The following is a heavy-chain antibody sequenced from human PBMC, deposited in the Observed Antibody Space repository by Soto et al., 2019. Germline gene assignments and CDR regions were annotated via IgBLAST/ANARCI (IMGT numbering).Heavy chain of an antibody. Sequence: SETLSLTCTVSGGSISTKDFLWSWIRQSPGKGLEWIGYIYYSGGTYYNPSLKSRVSFSVDTSKNQFSLKLTSVTVADTALYYCARAAIACGSGSCYNHYYYALDVWGRGTTVTVSS. V-gene: IGHV4-30-4*01. J-gene: IGHJ6*02. D-gene: IGHD2-2*02. CDR1: GGSISTKDFL. CDR2: IYYSGGT. CDR3: ARAAIACGSGSCYNHYYYALDV.